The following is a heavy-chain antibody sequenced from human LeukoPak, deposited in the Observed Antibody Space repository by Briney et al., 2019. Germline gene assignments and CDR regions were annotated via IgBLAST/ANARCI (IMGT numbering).Heavy chain of an antibody. J-gene: IGHJ4*02. D-gene: IGHD2-8*02. CDR1: GGSISSYY. Sequence: SETLSLTCTASGGSISSYYWSWIRQPPGKGLEWIGYIYYSGSTNYNPSLKSRVTISVDTSKNQFSLKLSSVTAADTAVYYCARHTLGSVSGGVDYWGQGTLVTVSS. CDR2: IYYSGST. CDR3: ARHTLGSVSGGVDY. V-gene: IGHV4-59*08.